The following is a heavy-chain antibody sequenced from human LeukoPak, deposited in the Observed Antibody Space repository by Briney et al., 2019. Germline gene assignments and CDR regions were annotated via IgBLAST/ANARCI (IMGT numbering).Heavy chain of an antibody. CDR1: GFTFSSYA. V-gene: IGHV3-23*01. Sequence: GGSLRLSCAASGFTFSSYAMSWVRQAPGKGLEWVSGINTSGGSTAYADSVKGRFTISRDNPRNTLYMQVNSLRAEDTALYYCAIMHPYYDGNGYWVQWGQGTLVTVSS. D-gene: IGHD3-22*01. J-gene: IGHJ4*02. CDR3: AIMHPYYDGNGYWVQ. CDR2: INTSGGST.